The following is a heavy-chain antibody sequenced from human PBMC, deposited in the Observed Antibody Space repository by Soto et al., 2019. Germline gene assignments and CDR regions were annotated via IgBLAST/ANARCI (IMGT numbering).Heavy chain of an antibody. Sequence: GGSLRLSCAASGFTFSSYAMNWVRQAPGKGLEWVAVISYDGSNKYYADSVKGRFTISRDNSKNTLYQQMNSLRAEDTAVYYCARAAYYYDSSGYYVYWGQGTLVTVSS. J-gene: IGHJ4*02. CDR2: ISYDGSNK. CDR3: ARAAYYYDSSGYYVY. CDR1: GFTFSSYA. D-gene: IGHD3-22*01. V-gene: IGHV3-30-3*01.